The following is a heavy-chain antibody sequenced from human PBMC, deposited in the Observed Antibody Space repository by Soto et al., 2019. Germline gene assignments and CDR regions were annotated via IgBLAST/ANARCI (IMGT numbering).Heavy chain of an antibody. V-gene: IGHV3-21*01. D-gene: IGHD3-10*01. J-gene: IGHJ6*02. CDR2: ISSSSSYI. CDR1: GFTFSGYS. Sequence: GGSLRLSCAASGFTFSGYSMNWVRQAPGKGLEWVSSISSSSSYIYYADSVKGRFTISRDNAKNSLYLQMNSLRAEDTAVYYCAREGVQHGSGPYYYYGMDVWGQGTTVTVSS. CDR3: AREGVQHGSGPYYYYGMDV.